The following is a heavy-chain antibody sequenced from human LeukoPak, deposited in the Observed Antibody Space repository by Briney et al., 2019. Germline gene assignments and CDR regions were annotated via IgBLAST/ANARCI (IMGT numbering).Heavy chain of an antibody. J-gene: IGHJ4*02. D-gene: IGHD4-17*01. Sequence: PGGSLRLSCAASGFTFSDYALNWVRQAPGKGLEWISSITGSSHKKYYAESLKGRVTISRDNAKNSLYLQMNSLRVEDTAVYYCARADPYGDSTPDFWGQGTPVTVSS. CDR1: GFTFSDYA. V-gene: IGHV3-21*01. CDR2: ITGSSHKK. CDR3: ARADPYGDSTPDF.